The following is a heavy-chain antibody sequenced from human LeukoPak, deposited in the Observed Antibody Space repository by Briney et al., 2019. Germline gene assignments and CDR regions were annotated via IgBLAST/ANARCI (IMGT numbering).Heavy chain of an antibody. J-gene: IGHJ4*01. CDR3: ARGLDSSGWIYGAPPLDY. Sequence: SQTLSLTCTVSGGSINSGRYYWSWIRQPAGRGLEWIGHISTSGRTSYSPSLKSRVTISVDKSKNQFSLKLSSVTAADTAVYYCARGLDSSGWIYGAPPLDYWGHGTLVTVSS. CDR2: ISTSGRT. D-gene: IGHD6-19*01. CDR1: GGSINSGRYY. V-gene: IGHV4-61*09.